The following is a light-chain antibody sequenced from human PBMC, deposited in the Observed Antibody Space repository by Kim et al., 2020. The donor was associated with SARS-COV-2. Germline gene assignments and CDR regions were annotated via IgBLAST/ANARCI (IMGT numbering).Light chain of an antibody. CDR1: QTIYYY. V-gene: IGKV1-5*03. CDR2: QAS. CDR3: QQYNSYSGT. Sequence: SASVGDRFTITCRASQTIYYYLSWYQQKPGKAPKLLIYQASTLESGVPSRFSGSGSGTEFTLTISGLQPDDFATYFCQQYNSYSGTFGQGTKLEI. J-gene: IGKJ2*01.